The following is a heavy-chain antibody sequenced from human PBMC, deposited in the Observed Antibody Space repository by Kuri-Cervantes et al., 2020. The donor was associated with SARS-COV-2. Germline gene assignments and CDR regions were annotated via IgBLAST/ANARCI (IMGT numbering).Heavy chain of an antibody. V-gene: IGHV1-69*05. D-gene: IGHD7-27*01. CDR1: GGTFTSYA. CDR2: IIPIFGTA. CDR3: ASARSLNWGSFDY. J-gene: IGHJ4*02. Sequence: SVKVSCKASGGTFTSYAISWVRQAPGQGLEWMGGIIPIFGTANYAQKFKGRVTITTDESTSTAYMELSRLRSDDTAVYYCASARSLNWGSFDYWGQGTLVTVSS.